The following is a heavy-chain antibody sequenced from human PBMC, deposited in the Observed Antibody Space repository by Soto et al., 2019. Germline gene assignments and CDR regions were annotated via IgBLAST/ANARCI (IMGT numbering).Heavy chain of an antibody. D-gene: IGHD6-19*01. J-gene: IGHJ4*02. CDR2: ISANGGST. Sequence: GGSLRLSCSASGFAFNDNPMYWVRQTPRKGLEYVSLISANGGSTHYADSVKGRFSISRDNSENTLYLQMSSLRAEDTAVYYCVKGAGWLQDVDYWGQGTLVTVSS. CDR3: VKGAGWLQDVDY. CDR1: GFAFNDNP. V-gene: IGHV3-64D*08.